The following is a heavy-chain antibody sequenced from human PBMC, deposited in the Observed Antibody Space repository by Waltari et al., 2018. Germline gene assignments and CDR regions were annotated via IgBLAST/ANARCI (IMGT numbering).Heavy chain of an antibody. CDR3: ARIGAAAGDDY. D-gene: IGHD6-13*01. J-gene: IGHJ4*02. V-gene: IGHV4-34*01. CDR2: INHSGST. CDR1: GGSFSAYY. Sequence: QVQLQQWGAGLLKPSETMSLTCAVYGGSFSAYYLRGIRQPPGKGREGIGEINHSGSTNYNPSLKSRVTISVDTSKNQFSLKLSSVTAADTAVYYCARIGAAAGDDYWGQGTLVTVSS.